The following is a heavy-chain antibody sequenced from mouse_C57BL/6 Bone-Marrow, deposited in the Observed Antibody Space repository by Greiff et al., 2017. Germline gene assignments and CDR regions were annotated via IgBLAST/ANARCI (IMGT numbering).Heavy chain of an antibody. CDR3: VRDKNWDWFAY. Sequence: EVQLVESGGGLVQPKGSLKLSCAASGFTFNTYAMHWVRQAPGKGLEWVARIRSKSSNSATYYAVSVKDRFTISRDDSQSMLYLQMNNLKTEDAAMYYCVRDKNWDWFAYWGQGTLVTVSA. CDR1: GFTFNTYA. V-gene: IGHV10-3*01. D-gene: IGHD4-1*01. J-gene: IGHJ3*01. CDR2: IRSKSSNSAT.